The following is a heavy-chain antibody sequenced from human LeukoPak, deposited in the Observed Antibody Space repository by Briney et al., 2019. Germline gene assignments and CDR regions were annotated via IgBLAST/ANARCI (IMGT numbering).Heavy chain of an antibody. D-gene: IGHD6-19*01. J-gene: IGHJ4*02. CDR1: GYTFTWYA. CDR3: AIDQPVAGVSNFDS. Sequence: VASVKVSCKASGYTFTWYAMNWLRQAPGQGLEWMGWINPNTGNPTYAQAFTGRFVFSLDTSVSTAYLQISSLNTEDTAVYYCAIDQPVAGVSNFDSWGQGTLVTVSS. V-gene: IGHV7-4-1*02. CDR2: INPNTGNP.